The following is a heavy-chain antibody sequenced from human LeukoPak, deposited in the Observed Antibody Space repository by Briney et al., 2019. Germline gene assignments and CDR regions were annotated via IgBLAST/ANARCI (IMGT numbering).Heavy chain of an antibody. D-gene: IGHD3-9*01. Sequence: GGSLRLSCEASGFTFSAYAMTWVRQAPGKGLVWVSRIKSDGSSTNYADSVKGRFTISRDNAKNTLYLQMNSLTAEDTAVYYCARSDWFDYWGQGTLVTVSS. J-gene: IGHJ4*02. CDR3: ARSDWFDY. V-gene: IGHV3-74*01. CDR2: IKSDGSST. CDR1: GFTFSAYA.